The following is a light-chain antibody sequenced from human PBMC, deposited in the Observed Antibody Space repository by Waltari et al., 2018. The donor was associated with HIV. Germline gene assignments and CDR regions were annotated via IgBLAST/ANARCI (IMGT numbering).Light chain of an antibody. V-gene: IGLV2-14*01. CDR2: EVS. CDR3: SSCTSSSTVV. CDR1: SSDVGGYDY. J-gene: IGLJ2*01. Sequence: QSALTQPASVSGSPGQSITISCPGTSSDVGGYDYVSWYQHHPGKAPKLMIYEVSNRPSGVSNRFSGSKSGNTASLTISGLQAEDEADYYCSSCTSSSTVVFGGGTELTVL.